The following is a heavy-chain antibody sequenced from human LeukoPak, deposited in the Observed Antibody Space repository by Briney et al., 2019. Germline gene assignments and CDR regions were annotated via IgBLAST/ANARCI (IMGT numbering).Heavy chain of an antibody. CDR2: IIPIFGTA. CDR3: ASAADPEDYYDIDDAFDI. Sequence: SVKVSCKASGGTFSSYAISWVRQAPGQGLEWMGGIIPIFGTANYAQKFQGRVTITADESTSTAYMELSSLRSEDTAVYYCASAADPEDYYDIDDAFDIWGQGTMVTASS. J-gene: IGHJ3*02. CDR1: GGTFSSYA. D-gene: IGHD3-22*01. V-gene: IGHV1-69*13.